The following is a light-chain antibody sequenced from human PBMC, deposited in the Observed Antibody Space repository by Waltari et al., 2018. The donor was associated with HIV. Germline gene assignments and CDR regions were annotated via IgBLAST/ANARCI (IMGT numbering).Light chain of an antibody. CDR3: CSYASYSPFHVV. V-gene: IGLV2-23*02. J-gene: IGLJ2*01. CDR2: AVT. CDR1: SSDVGSYNL. Sequence: QSALTQPASVSGSPGQSIAISCTGASSDVGSYNLVSWYQQHPGKAPKLMIYAVTKRPSGVSDRFSGSKSGNTASLTISGLQAEDEADYYCCSYASYSPFHVVFGGGTKLTVL.